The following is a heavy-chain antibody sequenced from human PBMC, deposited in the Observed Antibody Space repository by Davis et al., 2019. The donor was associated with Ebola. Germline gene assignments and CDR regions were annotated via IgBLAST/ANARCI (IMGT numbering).Heavy chain of an antibody. Sequence: ASVKASCKASGYTFTGYYMHWVRQAPGQGLEWMGRINPNSGGTNYAQKFQGRVTMTRDTSISTAYMELSRLRSDDTAVYFCARGGVAYSDLDYWGQGTLVAVSS. CDR2: INPNSGGT. J-gene: IGHJ4*02. V-gene: IGHV1-2*06. D-gene: IGHD2-21*01. CDR3: ARGGVAYSDLDY. CDR1: GYTFTGYY.